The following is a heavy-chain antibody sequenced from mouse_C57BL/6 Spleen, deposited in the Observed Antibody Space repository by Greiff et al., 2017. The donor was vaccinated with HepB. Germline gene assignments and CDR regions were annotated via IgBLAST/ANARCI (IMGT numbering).Heavy chain of an antibody. Sequence: QVQLQQPGAELVRPGSSVKLSCKASGYTFTSYWMHWVKQRPIQGLEWIGNIDPSDSETHYNQKFKDKATLTVDKSSSTAYMQLSSLTSEDSAVYYGARETSYRNYFFAYWGQGTLVTVSA. J-gene: IGHJ3*01. CDR3: ARETSYRNYFFAY. CDR1: GYTFTSYW. D-gene: IGHD2-5*01. V-gene: IGHV1-52*01. CDR2: IDPSDSET.